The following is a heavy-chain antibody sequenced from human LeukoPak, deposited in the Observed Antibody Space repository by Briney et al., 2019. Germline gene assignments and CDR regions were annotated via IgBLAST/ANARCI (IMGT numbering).Heavy chain of an antibody. J-gene: IGHJ4*02. Sequence: PGGSLRLSCAASGFTFSSYSMNWVRQAPGKGLEWVSYISSSSTSMYYADSVKGRFTISRDNAKNSLYLQLNSLRDEDTAVYYCAGSSGGGFDYWGQGTLVTVSS. D-gene: IGHD3-22*01. V-gene: IGHV3-48*02. CDR3: AGSSGGGFDY. CDR2: ISSSSTSM. CDR1: GFTFSSYS.